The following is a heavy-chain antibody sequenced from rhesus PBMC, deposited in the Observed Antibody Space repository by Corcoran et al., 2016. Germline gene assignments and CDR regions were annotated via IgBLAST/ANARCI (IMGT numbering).Heavy chain of an antibody. CDR3: ARYGPVGSYKAFDY. D-gene: IGHD2-33*01. J-gene: IGHJ4*01. Sequence: QVQLQESGPGLVKPSETVSLTCDVSGDSITGNWWSWIRQSPGKGLEGVGFIFGINGAPGSHPSLTSRVTITRDSSKNHFFLNLKSLTAADTALYFCARYGPVGSYKAFDYWGQGVLVTVSS. V-gene: IGHV4-147*01. CDR1: GDSITGNW. CDR2: IFGINGAP.